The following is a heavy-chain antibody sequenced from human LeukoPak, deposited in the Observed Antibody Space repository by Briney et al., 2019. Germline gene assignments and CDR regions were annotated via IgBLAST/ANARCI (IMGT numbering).Heavy chain of an antibody. CDR3: ARDSTGTTPDY. CDR1: GGSISSHY. D-gene: IGHD1-7*01. CDR2: IYYSGST. Sequence: SETLSLTCTVSGGSISSHYWSWIRQPPGKGLEWIGYIYYSGSTNYNPSLESRVTISVDTSKNQFSLKLSSVTAADTAVYYCARDSTGTTPDYWGQGTLVTVSS. J-gene: IGHJ4*02. V-gene: IGHV4-59*11.